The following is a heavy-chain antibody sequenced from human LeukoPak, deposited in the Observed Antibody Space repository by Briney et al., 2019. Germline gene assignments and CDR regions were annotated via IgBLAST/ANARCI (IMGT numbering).Heavy chain of an antibody. V-gene: IGHV3-7*01. CDR3: ARLHVDIMTTTSYYFDY. CDR1: GFTFSSYA. Sequence: GGSLRLSCAASGFTFSSYAMSWVRQAPGEGLEWVADINQDGSDKYFVDSVKGRFTISRDNAKNSLYLQMNSLRAEDTAVYYCARLHVDIMTTTSYYFDYWGQGTLVAVSS. J-gene: IGHJ4*02. CDR2: INQDGSDK. D-gene: IGHD5-12*01.